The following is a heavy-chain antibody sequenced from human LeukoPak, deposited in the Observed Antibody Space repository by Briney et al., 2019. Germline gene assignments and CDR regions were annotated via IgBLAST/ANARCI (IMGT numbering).Heavy chain of an antibody. CDR3: ARGALWFAELPLDS. CDR2: INHSGNT. D-gene: IGHD3-10*01. V-gene: IGHV4-34*01. Sequence: SETLSLTCAVYGGSFSGYYWSWIRQPPGKGLEWIGEINHSGNTNSHPSLKSRVTISVDTSKNQLSLKLSSVTAADTAVYYCARGALWFAELPLDSWGQGTLVTVSS. CDR1: GGSFSGYY. J-gene: IGHJ4*02.